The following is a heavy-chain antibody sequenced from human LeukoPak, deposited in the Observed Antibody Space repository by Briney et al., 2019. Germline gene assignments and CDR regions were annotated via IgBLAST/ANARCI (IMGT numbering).Heavy chain of an antibody. CDR2: IYYSGST. J-gene: IGHJ3*02. V-gene: IGHV4-39*07. Sequence: SETLSLTCTVSGGSISSSSYYWGWIRQPPGKGLEWIGNIYYSGSTYYNPSLKSRVTISVDTSKNQFSLKLSSVTAADTAVYYCARDDSSASGTFDIWGQGTMVTVSS. CDR1: GGSISSSSYY. D-gene: IGHD3-22*01. CDR3: ARDDSSASGTFDI.